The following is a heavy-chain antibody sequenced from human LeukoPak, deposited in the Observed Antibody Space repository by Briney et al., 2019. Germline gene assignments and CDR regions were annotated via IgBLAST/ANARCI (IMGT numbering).Heavy chain of an antibody. D-gene: IGHD3-10*01. CDR3: ARDHYYGSGSYYPVY. CDR1: GFTFSSYS. V-gene: IGHV3-21*01. CDR2: ISSSSSYI. J-gene: IGHJ4*02. Sequence: PGGSLRLSCAASGFTFSSYSMNWVRQAPGKGLEWVSSISSSSSYIYYADSVKGRFTISRDNAKNSLYLQMNSLRAEDTAVYYCARDHYYGSGSYYPVYWGQGTLVTVSS.